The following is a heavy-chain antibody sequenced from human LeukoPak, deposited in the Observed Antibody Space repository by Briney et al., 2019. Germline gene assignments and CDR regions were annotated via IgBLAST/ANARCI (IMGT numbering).Heavy chain of an antibody. CDR3: ARDRWELLAAFDI. Sequence: GGSLRLSCAASGFTFRSYAMSWVRQAPRKGLEWVSAISGSGGSTYYADSVKGRFTISRDNCKNTLYLQMNSLRAEATAVYYCARDRWELLAAFDIWGQGTMVTVSS. CDR1: GFTFRSYA. D-gene: IGHD1-26*01. V-gene: IGHV3-23*01. CDR2: ISGSGGST. J-gene: IGHJ3*02.